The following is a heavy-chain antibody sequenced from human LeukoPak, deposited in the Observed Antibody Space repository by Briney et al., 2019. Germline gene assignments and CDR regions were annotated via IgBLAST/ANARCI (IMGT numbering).Heavy chain of an antibody. Sequence: ASVKVSCKASGYTFTSYGISWVRQAPGQGLEWMGWISAYNGNTNYAQKLQGRVTMTTDTSTSTAYTELRSLRSDDTAVYYCARVEDFWSGYSGGFDPWGQGTLVTVSS. D-gene: IGHD3-3*01. CDR2: ISAYNGNT. J-gene: IGHJ5*02. CDR1: GYTFTSYG. CDR3: ARVEDFWSGYSGGFDP. V-gene: IGHV1-18*01.